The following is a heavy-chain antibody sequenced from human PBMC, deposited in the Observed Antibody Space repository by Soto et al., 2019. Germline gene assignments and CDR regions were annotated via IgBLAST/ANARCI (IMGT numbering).Heavy chain of an antibody. CDR3: ARSGYSSGWYTAFDS. V-gene: IGHV4-4*07. CDR2: IHASGNT. D-gene: IGHD6-19*01. J-gene: IGHJ4*02. CDR1: GDSISDYY. Sequence: QVQLQESGPRLVKPSETLSLTCSVSGDSISDYYWGWIRQPAGKGLEWIGRIHASGNTISNPSLRSRVGLSVDTSKNQFSLKLNSLTAADTAMYYCARSGYSSGWYTAFDSWSQGTMVTVSS.